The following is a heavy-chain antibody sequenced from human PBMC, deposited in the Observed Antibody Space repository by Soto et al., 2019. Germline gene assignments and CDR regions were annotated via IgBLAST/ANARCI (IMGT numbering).Heavy chain of an antibody. CDR1: GFTFSSYS. CDR2: ISSSSSYI. D-gene: IGHD2-2*01. CDR3: ARDATTPQDIVEVPAAIAAFDI. Sequence: EVQLVESGGGLVKPGGSLRLSCAASGFTFSSYSMNWVRQAPGKGLEWVSSISSSSSYIYYADSVKGRFTISRDNAKNSLYLKMNSLRAEDTALYYCARDATTPQDIVEVPAAIAAFDIWGQGTMVTVSS. J-gene: IGHJ3*02. V-gene: IGHV3-21*01.